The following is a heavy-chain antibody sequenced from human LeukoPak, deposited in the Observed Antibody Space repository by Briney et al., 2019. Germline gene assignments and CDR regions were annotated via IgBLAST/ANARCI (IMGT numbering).Heavy chain of an antibody. J-gene: IGHJ4*02. V-gene: IGHV3-48*01. CDR2: ISSSSSTI. D-gene: IGHD3-3*01. CDR1: GFTFSSYS. Sequence: PGGSLRLSCAASGFTFSSYSMNWVRQAPGKGLEWVSYISSSSSTIYYADSVKGRFTISRDNSKNTLYLQMNSLRAEDTAVYYCASLYRVPIFGVDNGFHFDYWAREPWSPSPQ. CDR3: ASLYRVPIFGVDNGFHFDY.